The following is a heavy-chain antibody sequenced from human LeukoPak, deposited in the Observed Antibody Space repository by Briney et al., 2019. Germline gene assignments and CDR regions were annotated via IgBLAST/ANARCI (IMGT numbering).Heavy chain of an antibody. V-gene: IGHV4-59*08. CDR3: ARHRGAIWYFDY. CDR2: ISGSGNI. Sequence: PSETLSLTCTVSGGSITSYYWSWIRQAPGKGLEWIGYISGSGNIHYNPSLKSPLTIPVDTSRNQVSLRLSSVTVADTAVYYCARHRGAIWYFDYWGQGTLVTVSS. D-gene: IGHD3-9*01. CDR1: GGSITSYY. J-gene: IGHJ4*02.